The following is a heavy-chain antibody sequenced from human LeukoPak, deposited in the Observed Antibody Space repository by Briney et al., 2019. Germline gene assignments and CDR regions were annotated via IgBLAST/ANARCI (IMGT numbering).Heavy chain of an antibody. D-gene: IGHD5-12*01. J-gene: IGHJ4*02. V-gene: IGHV3-74*01. CDR1: GFTFSSYW. Sequence: GGSLRLSCAASGFTFSSYWMHWVRQAPGKGLVWVSRISSDESSTSYADSVKGRFTISRDNAKNTLYLQMNSLRDEDTAVYYCARDPVRGYSGYDFDYWGQGTLVTVSS. CDR2: ISSDESST. CDR3: ARDPVRGYSGYDFDY.